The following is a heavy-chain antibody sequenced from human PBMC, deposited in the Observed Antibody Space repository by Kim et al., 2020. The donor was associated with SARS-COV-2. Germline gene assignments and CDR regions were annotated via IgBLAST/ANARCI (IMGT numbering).Heavy chain of an antibody. D-gene: IGHD3-16*02. J-gene: IGHJ4*02. CDR1: GGSVSSGSYY. V-gene: IGHV4-61*01. Sequence: SETLSLTCTVSGGSVSSGSYYWSWIRQPPGKGLEWIGYIYYSGSTNYNPSLKSRVTISVDTSKNQFSLKLSSVTAADTAVYYCARGDFDDYIWGSYRHYYFDYWGQGTLVTVSS. CDR2: IYYSGST. CDR3: ARGDFDDYIWGSYRHYYFDY.